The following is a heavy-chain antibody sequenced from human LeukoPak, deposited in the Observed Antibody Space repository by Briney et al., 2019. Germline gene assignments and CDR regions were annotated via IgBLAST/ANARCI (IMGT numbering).Heavy chain of an antibody. CDR3: ARPGATHPYYFDY. J-gene: IGHJ4*02. V-gene: IGHV4-39*01. CDR1: GGSISSSSYY. D-gene: IGHD1-26*01. Sequence: SETLSLTCTVSGGSISSSSYYWGWIRQPPGKGLEWIGSIYHSGSTYYNPSLKSRVTISVDTPKNQFSLKLSSVTAADTAVYYCARPGATHPYYFDYWGQGTLVTVSS. CDR2: IYHSGST.